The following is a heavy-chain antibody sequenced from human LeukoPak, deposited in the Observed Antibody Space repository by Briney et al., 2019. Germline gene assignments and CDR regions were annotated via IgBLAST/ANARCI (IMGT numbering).Heavy chain of an antibody. Sequence: GRSLRLSCAASGFTFDDYAMHWVRQAPGKGLEWVSVIYSGGSTYYADSVKGRFTISRDNSKNTLYLQMNSLRAEDTAVYYCAKESAGSVFGDYWGQGTLVTVSS. D-gene: IGHD6-13*01. V-gene: IGHV3-NL1*01. CDR1: GFTFDDYA. CDR3: AKESAGSVFGDY. CDR2: IYSGGST. J-gene: IGHJ4*02.